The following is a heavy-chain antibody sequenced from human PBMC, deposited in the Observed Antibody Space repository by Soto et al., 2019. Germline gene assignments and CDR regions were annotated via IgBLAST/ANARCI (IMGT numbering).Heavy chain of an antibody. V-gene: IGHV4-39*01. J-gene: IGHJ4*02. CDR1: GDSIKNDNYY. CDR2: IYFSGAT. Sequence: PSETLSLTCTVSGDSIKNDNYYWGWIRQSPGKGLEWIASIYFSGATYYNPSLKSRVIKSIDKSKNKISLNLKSVTAADMAIYYCTTLDFGGPRGPWAHFAYWRQVIAVTVSS. CDR3: TTLDFGGPRGPWAHFAY. D-gene: IGHD3-3*01.